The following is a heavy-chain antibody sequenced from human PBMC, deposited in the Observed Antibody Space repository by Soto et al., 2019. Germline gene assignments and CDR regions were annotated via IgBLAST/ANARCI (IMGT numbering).Heavy chain of an antibody. Sequence: LRLSCAASGFTFSSYAMSWVRQAPGKGLEWVSAISGSGGSTYYADSVKGRFTISRDNSKNTLYLQMNSLRAEDTAVYYCAKVIRSPIAVAGTGDDAFDIWGQGTMVT. CDR3: AKVIRSPIAVAGTGDDAFDI. V-gene: IGHV3-23*01. CDR2: ISGSGGST. CDR1: GFTFSSYA. D-gene: IGHD6-19*01. J-gene: IGHJ3*02.